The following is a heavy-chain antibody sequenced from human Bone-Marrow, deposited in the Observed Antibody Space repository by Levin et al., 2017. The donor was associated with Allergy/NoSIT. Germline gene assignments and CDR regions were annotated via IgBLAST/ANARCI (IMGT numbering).Heavy chain of an antibody. CDR3: VKDISPEHTDLGAFDV. J-gene: IGHJ3*01. V-gene: IGHV3-9*01. CDR2: ITWNSNNI. Sequence: PGGSLRLSCAASGFIFDDFAMHWVRQAPGKGLEWVSGITWNSNNIAYADSVKGRFTISRDNAKNSLFLQMNRLRPEDTALYYCVKDISPEHTDLGAFDVWGQGTLVTVS. D-gene: IGHD3-16*01. CDR1: GFIFDDFA.